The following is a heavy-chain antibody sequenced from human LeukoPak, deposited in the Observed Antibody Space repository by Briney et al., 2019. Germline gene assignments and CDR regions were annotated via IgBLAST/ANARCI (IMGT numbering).Heavy chain of an antibody. J-gene: IGHJ4*02. CDR1: GFTVSSNY. V-gene: IGHV3-53*05. CDR2: IYSGGST. Sequence: PGGSLRLSCTASGFTVSSNYMSWVRQAPGKGLEWVSVIYSGGSTYYADSVKGRFIISRDNSKNTLYLQMNSLRAEDTAVYYCAKAGSGSWFGYFDYWGQGTLVTVSS. CDR3: AKAGSGSWFGYFDY. D-gene: IGHD3-10*01.